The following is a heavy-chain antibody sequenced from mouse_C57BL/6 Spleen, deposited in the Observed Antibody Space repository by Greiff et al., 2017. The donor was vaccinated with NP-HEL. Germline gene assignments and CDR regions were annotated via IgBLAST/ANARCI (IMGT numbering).Heavy chain of an antibody. CDR3: ARFWDVRAMDY. CDR2: INYDGSSN. V-gene: IGHV5-16*01. Sequence: EVQRVESEGGLVQPGSSMKLSCTASGFTFSDYYMAWVRPVPEKGLEWVANINYDGSSNYYLDSLKSRFIISRDNANNILYLQMSSLKAEDTATYYCARFWDVRAMDYWGQGTSVTVSS. J-gene: IGHJ4*01. CDR1: GFTFSDYY. D-gene: IGHD4-1*01.